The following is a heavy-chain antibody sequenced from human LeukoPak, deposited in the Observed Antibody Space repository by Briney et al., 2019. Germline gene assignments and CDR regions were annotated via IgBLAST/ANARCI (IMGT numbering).Heavy chain of an antibody. CDR3: ARELRVGYSGSYLDY. Sequence: ASVKVSCKASGYTFTSYYMHWVRQAPGQGLEWMGIINPSGGSTSYAQKFQGRVTITADESTSTAYMELSSLRSEDTAVYYCARELRVGYSGSYLDYWGQGTLVTVSS. CDR1: GYTFTSYY. D-gene: IGHD1-26*01. V-gene: IGHV1-46*01. CDR2: INPSGGST. J-gene: IGHJ4*02.